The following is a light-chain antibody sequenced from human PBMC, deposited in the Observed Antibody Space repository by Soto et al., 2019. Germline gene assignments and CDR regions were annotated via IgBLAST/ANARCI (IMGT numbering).Light chain of an antibody. CDR1: SSDVGGYNY. CDR2: DVT. Sequence: QSALTQPASVSGSPGQSITISCTGTSSDVGGYNYVSWYQQHPGKAPKLMIYDVTNRPSGVSNRFSGSKSGNTASLTISGLQAEDEADYYCISYTSSSTIVFGTGTKVTVL. J-gene: IGLJ1*01. CDR3: ISYTSSSTIV. V-gene: IGLV2-14*01.